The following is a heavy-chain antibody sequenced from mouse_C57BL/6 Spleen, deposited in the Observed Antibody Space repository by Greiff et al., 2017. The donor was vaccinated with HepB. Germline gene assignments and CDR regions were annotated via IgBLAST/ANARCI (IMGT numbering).Heavy chain of an antibody. V-gene: IGHV1-59*01. CDR2: IDPSDSYT. J-gene: IGHJ1*03. D-gene: IGHD1-1*01. CDR1: GYTFTSYW. Sequence: VQLQQPGAELVRPGTSVKLSCKASGYTFTSYWMHWVKQRPGQGLEWIGVIDPSDSYTNYNQKFKGKATLTVDTSSSTAYMQLSSLTSEDSAVYYCARRDGSSYVRYFDVWGTGTTVTVSS. CDR3: ARRDGSSYVRYFDV.